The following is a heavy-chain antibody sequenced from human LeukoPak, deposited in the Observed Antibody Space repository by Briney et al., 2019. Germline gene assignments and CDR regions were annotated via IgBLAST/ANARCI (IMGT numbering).Heavy chain of an antibody. CDR2: IYYNGST. J-gene: IGHJ6*03. V-gene: IGHV4-59*11. Sequence: SETLSLTCTVSGNSISSHYWSWIRQPPGKGLEWIGYIYYNGSTNYNPSLKSRVTISVDTSKNQFSLKLSSVTAADTAVYYCARALTYYDFWSGSRPSYYYYMDVWGKGTTVTVSS. CDR3: ARALTYYDFWSGSRPSYYYYMDV. CDR1: GNSISSHY. D-gene: IGHD3-3*01.